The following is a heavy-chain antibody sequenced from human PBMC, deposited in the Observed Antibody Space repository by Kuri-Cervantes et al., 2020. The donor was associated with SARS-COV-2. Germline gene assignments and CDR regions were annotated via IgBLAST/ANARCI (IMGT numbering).Heavy chain of an antibody. CDR2: ISYNGINK. D-gene: IGHD6-25*01. CDR3: ARDRQRDFDQ. V-gene: IGHV3-30-3*01. Sequence: GESLKISCAASGFTFASYAMHWVRQAPGKGLEWVTLISYNGINKFYADSVRGRFTISRDNSKNTLYLQMSSLRPEDTAVYYCARDRQRDFDQWGQGTLVTVSS. J-gene: IGHJ4*02. CDR1: GFTFASYA.